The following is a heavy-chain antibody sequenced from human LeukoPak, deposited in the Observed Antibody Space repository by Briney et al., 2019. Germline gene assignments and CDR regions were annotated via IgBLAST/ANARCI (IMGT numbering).Heavy chain of an antibody. Sequence: ASVKVSCKAXGYTFTGYYMHWVRQAAGQGLEWMGRINPNSGGTNYAQKFQGRVTMTRDTSISTAYMELSRLRSDDTAVYYCARDKGYSSSWAFRYWGQGTLVTVSS. D-gene: IGHD6-13*01. CDR1: GYTFTGYY. J-gene: IGHJ4*02. CDR3: ARDKGYSSSWAFRY. CDR2: INPNSGGT. V-gene: IGHV1-2*06.